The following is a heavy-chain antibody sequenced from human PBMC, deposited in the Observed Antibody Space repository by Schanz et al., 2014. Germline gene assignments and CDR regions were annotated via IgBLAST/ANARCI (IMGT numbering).Heavy chain of an antibody. CDR3: ANNWNLDY. V-gene: IGHV3-74*02. D-gene: IGHD1-20*01. CDR2: IKSDGSST. Sequence: EVHLLESGGGLVQPGGSLRLSCAASGFTFSDAWMHWVRQVPGKGLVWVSRIKSDGSSTSYADSVKGRFTISRDNAKNTLYLQMNSLRAEDTAVYYCANNWNLDYWGQGTLVTVSS. J-gene: IGHJ4*02. CDR1: GFTFSDAW.